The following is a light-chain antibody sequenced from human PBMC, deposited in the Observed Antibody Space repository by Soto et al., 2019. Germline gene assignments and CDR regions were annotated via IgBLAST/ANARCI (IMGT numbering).Light chain of an antibody. Sequence: EIVLTQSPGTLSLSPGERATLSCRASQSVSSSYLAWYQQKPGQAPRLLIYGASSRATGIPDRFSGSGSGTDFTLTISSLDPEDFAVYYCQQDGSSRFTFGQGTRLEIK. V-gene: IGKV3-20*01. J-gene: IGKJ5*01. CDR3: QQDGSSRFT. CDR1: QSVSSSY. CDR2: GAS.